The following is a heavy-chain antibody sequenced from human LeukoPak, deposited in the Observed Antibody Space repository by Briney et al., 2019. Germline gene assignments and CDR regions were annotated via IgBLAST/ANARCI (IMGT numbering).Heavy chain of an antibody. V-gene: IGHV1-2*02. CDR1: GYSFTDKY. Sequence: ASVKVSCKASGYSFTDKYMHWVRQAPGQGLEWMGWINPNSGGTNYAQKFQGRVTMTRDTSISTAYMELSRLRSDDTAVYYCARDPKMVRGVIISNDYWGQGTLVTVSS. CDR3: ARDPKMVRGVIISNDY. D-gene: IGHD3-10*01. CDR2: INPNSGGT. J-gene: IGHJ4*02.